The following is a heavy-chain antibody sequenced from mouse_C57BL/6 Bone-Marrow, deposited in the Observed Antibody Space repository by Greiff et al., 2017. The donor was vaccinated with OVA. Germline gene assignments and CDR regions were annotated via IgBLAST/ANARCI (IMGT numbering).Heavy chain of an antibody. CDR2: IYPRSGNT. CDR1: GYTFTSYG. V-gene: IGHV1-81*01. D-gene: IGHD2-3*01. J-gene: IGHJ2*01. CDR3: ATKGWLLRPYYFDY. Sequence: SGAELARPGASVKLSCKASGYTFTSYGISWVKQRTGQGLEWIGEIYPRSGNTYYNEKFKGKATLTADKSSSTAYMELRSLTSEDSAVYFCATKGWLLRPYYFDYWGQGTTLTVSS.